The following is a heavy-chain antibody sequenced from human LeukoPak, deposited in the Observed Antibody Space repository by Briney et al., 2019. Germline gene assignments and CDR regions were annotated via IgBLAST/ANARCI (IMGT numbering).Heavy chain of an antibody. Sequence: ASVKVSCKASGYTFTSYAMNWVRQAPGQGLEWMGWINPNSGGTNYAQKFQGRVTMTRDTSISTAYMELSRLRSDDTAVYYCARATYQPRTRGYSYGITWFDPWGQGTLVTVSS. CDR3: ARATYQPRTRGYSYGITWFDP. V-gene: IGHV1-2*02. CDR1: GYTFTSYA. CDR2: INPNSGGT. J-gene: IGHJ5*02. D-gene: IGHD5-18*01.